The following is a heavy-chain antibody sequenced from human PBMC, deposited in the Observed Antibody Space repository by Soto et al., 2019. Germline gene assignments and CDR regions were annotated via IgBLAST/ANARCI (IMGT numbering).Heavy chain of an antibody. CDR1: GGSFSGYY. Sequence: QVQLQQWGAGLLKPSETLSLTCAVYGGSFSGYYWSWIRQSPGQGLEWFGEINPSGSTNYNPSLKSRVTISVDTSKHQFSLNLNSVTAADTAVYYCARSTRLRSAYFVEVWGRGTLVTVSS. D-gene: IGHD3-3*01. CDR3: ARSTRLRSAYFVEV. CDR2: INPSGST. J-gene: IGHJ2*01. V-gene: IGHV4-34*02.